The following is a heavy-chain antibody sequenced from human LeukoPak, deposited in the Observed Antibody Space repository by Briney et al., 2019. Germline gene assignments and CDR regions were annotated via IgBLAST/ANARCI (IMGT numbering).Heavy chain of an antibody. V-gene: IGHV3-74*01. CDR2: IRGDGGAT. Sequence: PGGSLRISCAASGFAFSSYSMNWVRQAPGKGLVWVSRIRGDGGATAYAESVEGRFTISRDNAKNTVYLQMDSLRGEDTAFYYCAKDNSPGWFGPWGQGTLVTVSS. J-gene: IGHJ5*02. CDR1: GFAFSSYS. D-gene: IGHD4-11*01. CDR3: AKDNSPGWFGP.